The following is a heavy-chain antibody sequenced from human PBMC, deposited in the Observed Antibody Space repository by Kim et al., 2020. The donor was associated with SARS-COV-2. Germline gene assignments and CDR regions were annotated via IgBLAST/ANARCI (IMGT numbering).Heavy chain of an antibody. Sequence: GGSLRLSCAASGFTFSSYAMSWVRQAPGKGLEWVSAISGSGGSTYYADSVKGRFTISRDNSKNTLYLQMNSLRAEDTAVYYCAKDRDVLLGFGELAGMDVSGQGATVTVSS. CDR2: ISGSGGST. D-gene: IGHD3-10*01. CDR1: GFTFSSYA. J-gene: IGHJ6*02. CDR3: AKDRDVLLGFGELAGMDV. V-gene: IGHV3-23*01.